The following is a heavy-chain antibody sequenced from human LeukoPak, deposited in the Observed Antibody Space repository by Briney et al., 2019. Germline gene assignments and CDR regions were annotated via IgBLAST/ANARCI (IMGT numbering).Heavy chain of an antibody. CDR1: GYTFTGYY. Sequence: ASVKVSCKASGYTFTGYYMHWVRQAPGQGLEWMGWINPNSGGTNYAQKFQGRVTMTRDTSISTAYMELSRLRSDDTAVYYCARTRERAPADSSGYYFHDAFDIWGQGTMVTVSS. J-gene: IGHJ3*02. CDR3: ARTRERAPADSSGYYFHDAFDI. V-gene: IGHV1-2*02. D-gene: IGHD3-22*01. CDR2: INPNSGGT.